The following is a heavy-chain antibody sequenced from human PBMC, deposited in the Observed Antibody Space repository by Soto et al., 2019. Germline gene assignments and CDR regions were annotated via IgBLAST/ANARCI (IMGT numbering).Heavy chain of an antibody. CDR1: GYTFTSYG. Sequence: GASVKVSCKASGYTFTSYGISWVRQAPGQGLEWMGWINAGNGNTKYSQKFQGRVTITKDTSASTAYMELSSLRSEDTAVYYCARVYYDFWSGYYAPELGYYGMDVWGQGTTVTVSS. CDR2: INAGNGNT. J-gene: IGHJ6*02. V-gene: IGHV1-18*01. D-gene: IGHD3-3*01. CDR3: ARVYYDFWSGYYAPELGYYGMDV.